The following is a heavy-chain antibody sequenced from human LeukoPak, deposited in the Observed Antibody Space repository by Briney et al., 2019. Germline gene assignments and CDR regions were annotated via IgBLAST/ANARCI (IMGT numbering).Heavy chain of an antibody. Sequence: GASVKDSCKASGYTFTGYYMHWVRQGPGQGLEWMGWINPNSGGTNYAQKFQGRVTMTRDTSINTAYMDLSRLTSDDTAVYYCARIHCSSTSCYYFDYWGQGTLVTVSS. CDR3: ARIHCSSTSCYYFDY. CDR2: INPNSGGT. D-gene: IGHD2-2*01. CDR1: GYTFTGYY. V-gene: IGHV1-2*02. J-gene: IGHJ4*02.